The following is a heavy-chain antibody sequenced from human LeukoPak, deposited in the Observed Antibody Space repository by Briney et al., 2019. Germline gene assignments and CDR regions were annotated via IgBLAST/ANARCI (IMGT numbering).Heavy chain of an antibody. Sequence: GGSLRLSCAASGFTFSSCAMSWVRQAPGKGLEWVSGISASGGTTYYADSVKGRFTISRDNSKNTLVLQLNSLRAEDTAVYYCAKDPTDFDSSGQTYFDYWGQGALVAVSS. J-gene: IGHJ4*02. D-gene: IGHD3-22*01. CDR2: ISASGGTT. V-gene: IGHV3-23*01. CDR1: GFTFSSCA. CDR3: AKDPTDFDSSGQTYFDY.